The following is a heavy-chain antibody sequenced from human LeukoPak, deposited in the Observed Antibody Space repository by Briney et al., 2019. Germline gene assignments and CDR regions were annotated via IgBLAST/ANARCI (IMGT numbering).Heavy chain of an antibody. J-gene: IGHJ4*02. CDR1: GFTFINYA. CDR3: AKDVALELRFDY. Sequence: GGSLRLSCSASGFTFINYALHWVRQAPEKGLEYVSAISSDGGSTYYADSVKGRFTISRDNSKNTLYLQMNSLRAEDTAVYYCAKDVALELRFDYWGQGTLVTVSS. V-gene: IGHV3-64*04. CDR2: ISSDGGST. D-gene: IGHD1-26*01.